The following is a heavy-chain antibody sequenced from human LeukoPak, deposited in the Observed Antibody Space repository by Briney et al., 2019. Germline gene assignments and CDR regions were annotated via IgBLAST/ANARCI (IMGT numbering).Heavy chain of an antibody. Sequence: PGGSLRLSCAASGFTFSTRWMSWVRQAPGKGPEWVANINEDGSEKNYVGSLKGRFTISRDNAKSSLYLQMNSLRAEDTALYYSARELGSYEGGYYGMDVWGQGTTVTVSS. J-gene: IGHJ6*02. CDR3: ARELGSYEGGYYGMDV. CDR1: GFTFSTRW. CDR2: INEDGSEK. V-gene: IGHV3-7*01. D-gene: IGHD1-26*01.